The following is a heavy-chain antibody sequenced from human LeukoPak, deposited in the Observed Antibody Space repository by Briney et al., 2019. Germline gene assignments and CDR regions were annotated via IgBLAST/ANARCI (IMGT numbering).Heavy chain of an antibody. J-gene: IGHJ4*02. CDR1: GGSFSGYY. V-gene: IGHV4-34*01. CDR2: INHSGST. D-gene: IGHD6-13*01. Sequence: PSETLSLTCAVYGGSFSGYYWSWIRQPPGKGLEWIGEINHSGSTNYNPSLKGRVTMSVATSKNQFSLHLSSVTAADTAMYYCARSAFLVTAPGLYYFDYWGQGTLVAVSS. CDR3: ARSAFLVTAPGLYYFDY.